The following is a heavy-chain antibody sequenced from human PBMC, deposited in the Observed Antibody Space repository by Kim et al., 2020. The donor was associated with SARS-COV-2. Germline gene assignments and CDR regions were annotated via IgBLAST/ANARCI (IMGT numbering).Heavy chain of an antibody. J-gene: IGHJ4*02. CDR2: ISSRGTT. CDR1: GGYINSGGY. CDR3: ARDPIAYGGTGRYDY. V-gene: IGHV4-31*03. D-gene: IGHD4-17*01. Sequence: SETLSLTCTVSGGYINSGGYWSWIRQYPGRGLEWIGYISSRGTTYYNPSLKSRVSISRDTSKNQFSLELNSVTDADTAVYHCARDPIAYGGTGRYDYWGQGTLVIVSS.